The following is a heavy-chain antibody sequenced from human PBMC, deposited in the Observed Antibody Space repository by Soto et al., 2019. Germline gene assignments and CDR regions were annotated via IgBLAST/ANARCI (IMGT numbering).Heavy chain of an antibody. J-gene: IGHJ4*02. CDR3: ARDKAPRL. CDR1: GGSISSNY. Sequence: QVQLQESGPGLVKPSETLSLTCIVSGGSISSNYWSWIRQPPGKGLEWIGYIYSSRSTHYNPSLKSRVTISVDTSKNQFSLKMSSVTAADTAVYYCARDKAPRLWGQGTLVTVSS. CDR2: IYSSRST. V-gene: IGHV4-59*01.